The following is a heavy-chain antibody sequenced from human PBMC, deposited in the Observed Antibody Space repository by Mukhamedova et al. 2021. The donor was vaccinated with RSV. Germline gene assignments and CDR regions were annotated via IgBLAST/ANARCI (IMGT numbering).Heavy chain of an antibody. D-gene: IGHD2/OR15-2a*01. CDR2: ISYDGSNK. CDR3: ARSRAFYDYGDY. V-gene: IGHV3-30*04. J-gene: IGHJ4*02. Sequence: EWVAVISYDGSNKYYADSVKGRFTISRDNSKNTLYLQMNSLRAEDTAVYYCARSRAFYDYGDYWGQGTLVPVSS.